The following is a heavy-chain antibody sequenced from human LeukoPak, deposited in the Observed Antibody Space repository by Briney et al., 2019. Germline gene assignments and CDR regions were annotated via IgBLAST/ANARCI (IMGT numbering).Heavy chain of an antibody. CDR3: ARHDRAQDLGSCSGTSCQLRAFFDY. D-gene: IGHD2-15*01. CDR1: GDSISRSSYY. V-gene: IGHV4-39*01. J-gene: IGHJ4*02. CDR2: FYYSGST. Sequence: PSETLSLTCTVSGDSISRSSYYWGWIRQPPGKGLEWIGSFYYSGSTYYNPSLKSRVTISVDKSKKHFSMKLSSATAADTAVYYCARHDRAQDLGSCSGTSCQLRAFFDYWGQGTLVTVSS.